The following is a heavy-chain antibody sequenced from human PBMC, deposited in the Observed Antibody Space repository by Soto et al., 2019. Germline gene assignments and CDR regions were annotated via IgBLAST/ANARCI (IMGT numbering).Heavy chain of an antibody. V-gene: IGHV4-30-2*01. Sequence: QLQLQESGSGLVKPSQTLSLTCAVSGGSISSGGYSWSWFRQPPGKGLGWIVYIYHSGSTYYNPSLHRRVSVSVDMAKNKISLKLSSVTAADTAVYFCDRGVSTVTTSDFCGQGTLVTVSS. CDR1: GGSISSGGYS. CDR3: DRGVSTVTTSDF. D-gene: IGHD4-17*01. CDR2: IYHSGST. J-gene: IGHJ4*02.